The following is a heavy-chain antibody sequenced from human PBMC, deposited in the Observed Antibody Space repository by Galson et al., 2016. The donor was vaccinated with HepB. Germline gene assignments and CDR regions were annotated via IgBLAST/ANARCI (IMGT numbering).Heavy chain of an antibody. J-gene: IGHJ6*02. CDR2: IDIGGTT. CDR3: AKAQWEIRHAMDV. V-gene: IGHV3-66*01. D-gene: IGHD1-26*01. CDR1: GITVSSSY. Sequence: SLRLSCAASGITVSSSYMIWVRQAPGKGLEWVSVIDIGGTTHYADSVKGRFTISRDNSKNTLDLQMNSLRAEDTAVYYCAKAQWEIRHAMDVWGQGTTVSVSS.